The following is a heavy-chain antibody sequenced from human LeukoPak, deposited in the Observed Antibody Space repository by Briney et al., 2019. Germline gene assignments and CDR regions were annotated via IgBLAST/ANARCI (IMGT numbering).Heavy chain of an antibody. CDR1: GGTFSSYA. CDR3: ARVGLAAAGPQDYNWFDP. Sequence: SVKVSCKASGGTFSSYAISWVRQAPGQGLEWMGGIIPIFGTANYAQKFRGRVTITADESTSTAYMELSSLRSEDTAVYYCARVGLAAAGPQDYNWFDPWGQGTLVTVSS. J-gene: IGHJ5*02. V-gene: IGHV1-69*01. CDR2: IIPIFGTA. D-gene: IGHD6-13*01.